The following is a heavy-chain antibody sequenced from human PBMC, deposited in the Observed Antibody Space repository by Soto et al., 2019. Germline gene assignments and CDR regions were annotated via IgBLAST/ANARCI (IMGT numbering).Heavy chain of an antibody. V-gene: IGHV4-39*01. CDR3: ASSPTYYDFWSGYYNWFDP. D-gene: IGHD3-3*01. CDR2: IYYSGST. Sequence: TLSLTCTVSGGSISSSSYYWGWIRQPPGKGLEWIGSIYYSGSTYYNPSLKSRVTISVDTSKNQFSLKLSSVTAADTAVYYCASSPTYYDFWSGYYNWFDPWGQGTLVTVS. CDR1: GGSISSSSYY. J-gene: IGHJ5*02.